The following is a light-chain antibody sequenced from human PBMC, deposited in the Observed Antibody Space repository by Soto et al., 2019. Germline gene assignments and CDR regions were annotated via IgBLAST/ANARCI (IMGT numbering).Light chain of an antibody. CDR1: QSVSSN. CDR2: DAS. V-gene: IGKV3-15*01. J-gene: IGKJ4*01. Sequence: EIVMTQSPATLSVSPGERATLSCRASQSVSSNLAWYQQKPGQAPSLLIYDASTRAAGTPARFSGSGSGTAFTLPISSLQSEDFAVYYCQQYNNWPPLTFGGGTKVEI. CDR3: QQYNNWPPLT.